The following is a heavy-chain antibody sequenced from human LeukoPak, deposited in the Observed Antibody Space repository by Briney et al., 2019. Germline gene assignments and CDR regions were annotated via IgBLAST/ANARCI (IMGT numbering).Heavy chain of an antibody. Sequence: GGSLRLACAASGFTFSDYYMSWIRQAPGKGLEWVSYISSSGSTIYYADSVKGRFTISRDNAKNSLYLQMNSLRAEDTAVYYCARDVGYCSSTSCYTVLFDPWGQGTLVTVSS. CDR2: ISSSGSTI. CDR3: ARDVGYCSSTSCYTVLFDP. D-gene: IGHD2-2*02. J-gene: IGHJ5*02. CDR1: GFTFSDYY. V-gene: IGHV3-11*01.